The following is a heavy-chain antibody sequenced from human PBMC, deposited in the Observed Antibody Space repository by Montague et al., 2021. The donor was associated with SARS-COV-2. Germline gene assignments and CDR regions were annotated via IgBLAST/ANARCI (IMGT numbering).Heavy chain of an antibody. CDR1: GGSISSFY. V-gene: IGHV4-59*08. Sequence: SETLSLTCTVSGGSISSFYWSWFWQPPGKGLEWIGYISDSGSTNYNPSLTSRVTMSVDTSKNQFSLKVNSVTAADTAVYYCARHYSATLPAVYWGQGTLVTASS. D-gene: IGHD2-15*01. CDR2: ISDSGST. CDR3: ARHYSATLPAVY. J-gene: IGHJ4*02.